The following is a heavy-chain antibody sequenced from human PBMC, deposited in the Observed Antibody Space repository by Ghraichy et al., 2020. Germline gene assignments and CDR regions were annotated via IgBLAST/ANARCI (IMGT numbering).Heavy chain of an antibody. V-gene: IGHV4-4*07. CDR1: GGSISSYY. CDR2: IYTSGST. D-gene: IGHD6-13*01. CDR3: ARAGTSWVLDWFDP. Sequence: SETLSLTCTVSGGSISSYYWSWIRQPAGKGLEWIGRIYTSGSTNYNPSLKSRVTMSVDTSKNQFSLKLTSVTAADTAVYYCARAGTSWVLDWFDPWGQGTLVTVSS. J-gene: IGHJ5*02.